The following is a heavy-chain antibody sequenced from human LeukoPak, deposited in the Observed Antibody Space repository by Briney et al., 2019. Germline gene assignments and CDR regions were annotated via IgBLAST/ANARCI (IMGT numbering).Heavy chain of an antibody. D-gene: IGHD3-22*01. CDR1: GFNFTAYW. V-gene: IGHV5-51*01. Sequence: AEALKSSCKGSGFNFTAYWIAWVRQMPGKGLEWMGISHPINSDTKYSPSFQGDVTISADKSSSTAYLEWNSLKASNTAMYYCARHQYYYDSSGNYGWFDSWGQGTLVTVSS. J-gene: IGHJ5*01. CDR3: ARHQYYYDSSGNYGWFDS. CDR2: SHPINSDT.